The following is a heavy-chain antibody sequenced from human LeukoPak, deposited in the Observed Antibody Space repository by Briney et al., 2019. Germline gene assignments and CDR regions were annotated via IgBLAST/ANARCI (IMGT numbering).Heavy chain of an antibody. CDR3: AILSDGAYCGGDCFYLDY. Sequence: GGSLRLSCAASGFTVSSNYVSWVRQAPGKGLEWVSVIYSGGSTYYADSVKGRFTISRDNSKNTLYLQMNSLRAEDTAVYYCAILSDGAYCGGDCFYLDYWGQGTLVTVSS. D-gene: IGHD2-21*02. V-gene: IGHV3-53*01. J-gene: IGHJ4*02. CDR1: GFTVSSNY. CDR2: IYSGGST.